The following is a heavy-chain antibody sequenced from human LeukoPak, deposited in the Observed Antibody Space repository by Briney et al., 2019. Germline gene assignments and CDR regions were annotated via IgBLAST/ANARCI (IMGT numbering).Heavy chain of an antibody. Sequence: PGGSLRLSCAASGFTFSSYSMNWVRQAPGKGLEWVSYISSSSSNIYYADSVKGRFTISRDNAKNSLYLQMNSLRAEDTAVYYCARGPEGFRITIFGVVTSGAPYYYYYMDVWGKGTTVTVSS. J-gene: IGHJ6*03. CDR3: ARGPEGFRITIFGVVTSGAPYYYYYMDV. V-gene: IGHV3-48*01. CDR2: ISSSSSNI. D-gene: IGHD3-3*01. CDR1: GFTFSSYS.